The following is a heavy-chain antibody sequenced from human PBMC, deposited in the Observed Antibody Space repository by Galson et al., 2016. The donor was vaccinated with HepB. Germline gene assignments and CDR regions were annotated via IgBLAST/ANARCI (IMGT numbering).Heavy chain of an antibody. CDR1: GFTFSNYA. Sequence: SLRLSCAASGFTFSNYAMTWVRQTPGKGLEWVSTISGSGGSTYFADSVKGRFTVSRDNSKDTLYLEMNSLRVEDTAVYYCAKRRIAVVYWGQGTLVTVSS. D-gene: IGHD6-19*01. CDR3: AKRRIAVVY. V-gene: IGHV3-23*01. J-gene: IGHJ4*02. CDR2: ISGSGGST.